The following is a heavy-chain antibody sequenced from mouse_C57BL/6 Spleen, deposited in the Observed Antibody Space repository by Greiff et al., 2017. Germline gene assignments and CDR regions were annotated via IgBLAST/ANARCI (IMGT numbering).Heavy chain of an antibody. Sequence: VQLQESGPELVKPGASVKISCKASGYSFTSYYIHWVKQRPGQGLEWIGWIYPGSGNTKYNEKFKGKATLTADTSSSTAYMQLSSLTSEDSAVYYCARSGYRYAMDYWGQGTSVTVSS. V-gene: IGHV1-66*01. CDR3: ARSGYRYAMDY. J-gene: IGHJ4*01. CDR2: IYPGSGNT. D-gene: IGHD3-1*01. CDR1: GYSFTSYY.